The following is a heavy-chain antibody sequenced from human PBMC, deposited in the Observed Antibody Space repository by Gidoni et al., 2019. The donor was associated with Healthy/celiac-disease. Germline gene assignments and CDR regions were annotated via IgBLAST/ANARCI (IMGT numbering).Heavy chain of an antibody. D-gene: IGHD6-13*01. V-gene: IGHV3-30*04. J-gene: IGHJ4*02. CDR3: AAAGDY. CDR2: ISYDGSNK. CDR1: GFTFSSYD. Sequence: QVQLVESGGGVVQPGRSLRFSCAASGFTFSSYDMHWVRQAPGKGLEWVAVISYDGSNKYYADSVKGRFTISRDNSKNTLYLQMNSLRAEDTAVYYVAAAGDYWGQGTLVTVSS.